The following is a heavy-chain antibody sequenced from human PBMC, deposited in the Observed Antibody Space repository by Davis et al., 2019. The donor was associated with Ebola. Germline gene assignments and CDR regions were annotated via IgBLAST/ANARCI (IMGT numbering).Heavy chain of an antibody. Sequence: GSLRLSCTVSAGSIGDYYWSWIRQSPGKGLEWIGYIYFSGATRYKSSLRTRVIISLDTSKNQFSLRLSSVTAADTAVYYCARSRNSIYANLDYWGRGTLVTVSS. D-gene: IGHD5/OR15-5a*01. V-gene: IGHV4-59*01. CDR3: ARSRNSIYANLDY. CDR1: AGSIGDYY. J-gene: IGHJ4*02. CDR2: IYFSGAT.